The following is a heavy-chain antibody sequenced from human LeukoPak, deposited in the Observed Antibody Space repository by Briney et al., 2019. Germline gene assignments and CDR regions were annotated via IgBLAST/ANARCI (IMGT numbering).Heavy chain of an antibody. CDR1: GGSISSYY. V-gene: IGHV4-4*07. J-gene: IGHJ4*02. D-gene: IGHD3-22*01. CDR3: ARDIYDSSGYYYRFFDY. CDR2: IYTSGST. Sequence: SETLSLTCTVSGGSISSYYWSWIRQPAGKGLEWIGRIYTSGSTNYNPSLKSRVTMSVDTSKDQFSLKLSSVTAADTAVYYCARDIYDSSGYYYRFFDYWGQGTLVTVSS.